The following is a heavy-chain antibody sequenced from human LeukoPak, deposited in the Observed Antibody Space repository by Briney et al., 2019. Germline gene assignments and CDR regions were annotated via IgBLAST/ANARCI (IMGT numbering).Heavy chain of an antibody. J-gene: IGHJ4*02. CDR3: ARDLAYYDSSGYYLYYFDY. CDR1: GFTXSSYX. Sequence: SGFTXSSYXXHWVRXAPGKXXVWVSRINTDGSSTSYADSVKGRFTISRDNAKNTLYLQMNSLRAEDTAVYYCARDLAYYDSSGYYLYYFDYWGQGTLVTVSS. CDR2: INTDGSST. V-gene: IGHV3-74*01. D-gene: IGHD3-22*01.